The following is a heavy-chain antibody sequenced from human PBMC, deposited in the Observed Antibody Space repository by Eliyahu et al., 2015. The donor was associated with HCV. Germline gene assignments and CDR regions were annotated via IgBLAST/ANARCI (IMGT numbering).Heavy chain of an antibody. D-gene: IGHD3-10*01. CDR3: ARSERTSWFGEFLKCFDY. V-gene: IGHV3-48*01. CDR2: ISSSSSTI. J-gene: IGHJ4*02. Sequence: GKGLEWVSYISSSSSTIYYADSVKGRFTISRDNAKNSLYLQMNSLRAEDTAVYYCARSERTSWFGEFLKCFDYWGQGTLVTVSS.